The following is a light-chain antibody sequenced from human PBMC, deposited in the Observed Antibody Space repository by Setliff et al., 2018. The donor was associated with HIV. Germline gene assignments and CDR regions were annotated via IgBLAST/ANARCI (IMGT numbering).Light chain of an antibody. J-gene: IGLJ3*02. V-gene: IGLV2-11*01. CDR2: DVT. CDR1: SGDVGVYNY. Sequence: QSALTQPRSVSGSPGQSVTISCTGTSGDVGVYNYVSWYQHHPGKAPKLMIYDVTTRPSGVPDRFSGSKSGNTASLTISGLQADDEADYYCCSYAGVSTMVFGGGTKVTV. CDR3: CSYAGVSTMV.